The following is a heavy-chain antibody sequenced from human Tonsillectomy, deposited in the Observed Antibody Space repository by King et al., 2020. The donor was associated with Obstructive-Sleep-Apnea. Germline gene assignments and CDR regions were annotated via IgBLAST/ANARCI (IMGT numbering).Heavy chain of an antibody. J-gene: IGHJ6*02. V-gene: IGHV3-21*01. Sequence: VQLVQSGGGLVKPGGSLRLSCAASGFTFSSYSMNWVRQAPGKGLEWVSSISNRSSYIYYADSVKGRFTISRDIAKNSLYLQMNSLRAEDTAVYYCARDWDQWELPHLYYGMDVWGQGTTVTVSS. D-gene: IGHD1-26*01. CDR1: GFTFSSYS. CDR3: ARDWDQWELPHLYYGMDV. CDR2: ISNRSSYI.